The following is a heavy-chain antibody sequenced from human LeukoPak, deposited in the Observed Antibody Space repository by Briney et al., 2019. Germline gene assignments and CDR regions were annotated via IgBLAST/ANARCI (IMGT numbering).Heavy chain of an antibody. Sequence: GGSLRLSCAASGFSFSTFSMNWVRQAPGKGLEWVSSISSSSNYIYYADSVKGRFTISRDNAKNSLYLQMNSLRAEDTAVYYCAREPGDSSGWSEWGQGTLVTVSS. J-gene: IGHJ4*02. CDR3: AREPGDSSGWSE. D-gene: IGHD6-19*01. CDR2: ISSSSNYI. V-gene: IGHV3-21*01. CDR1: GFSFSTFS.